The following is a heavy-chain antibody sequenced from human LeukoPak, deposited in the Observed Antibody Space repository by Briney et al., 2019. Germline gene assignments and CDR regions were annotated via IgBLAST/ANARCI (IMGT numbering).Heavy chain of an antibody. CDR3: AAHAAISAAGTAPFDN. CDR1: GGSVNNYY. V-gene: IGHV4-59*08. CDR2: IYRGNT. D-gene: IGHD6-13*01. J-gene: IGHJ4*02. Sequence: PSETLSLTCTVSGGSVNNYYWSWIRQPPGKGRDWIGYIYRGNTKYNPSLKSRVTISMDTSQNQISLKLISGTAADTAVYYCAAHAAISAAGTAPFDNWGQGMLVTVSS.